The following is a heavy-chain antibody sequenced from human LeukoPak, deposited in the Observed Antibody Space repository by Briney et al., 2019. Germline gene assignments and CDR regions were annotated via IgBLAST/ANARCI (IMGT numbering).Heavy chain of an antibody. V-gene: IGHV3-30-3*01. CDR1: GFTFSSYA. Sequence: PGGSLRLSCAASGFTFSSYAMHWVRQAPGKGLEWVAVISYDGSNKYYADSVKGRFTISRDNSKNTLYLQMNSLRAEDTAVYYCGSTVTKAKDYYYYGMDVWGQGTTVTVSS. CDR3: GSTVTKAKDYYYYGMDV. D-gene: IGHD4-17*01. CDR2: ISYDGSNK. J-gene: IGHJ6*02.